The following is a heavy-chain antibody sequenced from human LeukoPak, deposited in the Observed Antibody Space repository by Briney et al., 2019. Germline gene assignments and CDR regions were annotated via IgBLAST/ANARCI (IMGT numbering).Heavy chain of an antibody. Sequence: GGSLRLSCAASGFSFSSYWMSWVRQAPGKGLEWVAYINQGGSEKYYVDSVRGRFTISRDNAKNSLYLQMDSLRVEDTAVYYCARDVDYANPRHDYWGQGTLVTVSS. CDR2: INQGGSEK. V-gene: IGHV3-7*01. J-gene: IGHJ4*02. CDR1: GFSFSSYW. CDR3: ARDVDYANPRHDY. D-gene: IGHD4/OR15-4a*01.